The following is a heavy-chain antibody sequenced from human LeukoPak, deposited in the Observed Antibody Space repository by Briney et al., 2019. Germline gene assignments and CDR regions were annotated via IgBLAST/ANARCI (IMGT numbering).Heavy chain of an antibody. CDR3: ARLDGVVVPAPRAFDI. CDR2: VYYSGST. J-gene: IGHJ3*02. D-gene: IGHD2-2*01. CDR1: GGSISSYY. Sequence: SETLSLTCTVSGGSISSYYWSWIRQPPGKGLEWIGYVYYSGSTNYNPSLKSRVTISVDTSKNQFSLKLSSVTAADTAVYYCARLDGVVVPAPRAFDIWGQGTMVTVSS. V-gene: IGHV4-59*01.